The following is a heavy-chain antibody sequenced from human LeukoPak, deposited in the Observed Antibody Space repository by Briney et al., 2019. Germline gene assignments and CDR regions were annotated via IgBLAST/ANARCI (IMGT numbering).Heavy chain of an antibody. V-gene: IGHV4-34*01. CDR3: ARGLYS. D-gene: IGHD3-16*01. Sequence: PSETLSPTCAAYGGSFSGYYWSWIRQPPGKGLEWIGEINHSGSTNYNPSLKSRVTISVDTSKNQFSLKLSSVTAADTAVYYCARGLYSWGQGTLVTVSS. CDR2: INHSGST. CDR1: GGSFSGYY. J-gene: IGHJ4*02.